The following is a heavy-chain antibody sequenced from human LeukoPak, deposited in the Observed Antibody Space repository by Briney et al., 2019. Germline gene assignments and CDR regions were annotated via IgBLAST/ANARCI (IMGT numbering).Heavy chain of an antibody. CDR1: GGSFSGYY. J-gene: IGHJ5*02. D-gene: IGHD6-13*01. CDR2: INHSGGT. V-gene: IGHV4-34*01. CDR3: ARRYSSSSYNWFDP. Sequence: SETLSLTCAVYGGSFSGYYWSWIRQPPGKGLEWIGEINHSGGTNYNPSLKSRVTISVDTSKNQFSLKLSSVTAADTAVYYCARRYSSSSYNWFDPWGQGTLVTVSS.